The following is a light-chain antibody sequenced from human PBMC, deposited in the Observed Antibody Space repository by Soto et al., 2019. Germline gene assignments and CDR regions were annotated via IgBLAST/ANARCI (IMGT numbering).Light chain of an antibody. Sequence: EIVLTQSPGTLSLSPGERATLSCRASQSVSKSYLAWYQQKPGQAPRHLIYGASSRATGIPDRFSGSGSGTDFTLTISRREPEDFAVYYCQQYGSSPPITFGQGTRLEIK. CDR1: QSVSKSY. J-gene: IGKJ5*01. CDR3: QQYGSSPPIT. CDR2: GAS. V-gene: IGKV3-20*01.